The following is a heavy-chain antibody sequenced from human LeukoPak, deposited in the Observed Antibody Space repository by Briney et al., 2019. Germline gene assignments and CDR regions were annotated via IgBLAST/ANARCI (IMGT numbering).Heavy chain of an antibody. CDR1: GVTFSDYY. CDR2: ISSSGSTI. D-gene: IGHD3-22*01. J-gene: IGHJ4*02. V-gene: IGHV3-11*01. CDR3: ARARSYYYDSSGYYGGAGY. Sequence: PGGSLRLSCAASGVTFSDYYMSWIRQAPGKGLEWVSYISSSGSTIYYADSVKGRFTISRDNAKNSLYLQMNSLRAEDTAVYYCARARSYYYDSSGYYGGAGYWGQGTLVTVSS.